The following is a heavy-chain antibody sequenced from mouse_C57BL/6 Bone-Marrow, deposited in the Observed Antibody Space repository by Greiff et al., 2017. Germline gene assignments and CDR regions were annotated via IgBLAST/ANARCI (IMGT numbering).Heavy chain of an antibody. D-gene: IGHD1-1*01. V-gene: IGHV1-74*01. CDR2: IHPSDSDT. J-gene: IGHJ2*01. CDR1: GYTFTSYW. Sequence: QVQLQQPGAELVKPGASVKVSCKASGYTFTSYWMHWVKQRPGQGLEWIGRIHPSDSDTNYNQKFKGKATLTVDKSSSTAYMQLSSLTSEDSAVYYCAIGFTTVVAHFDYWGQGTTLTVSS. CDR3: AIGFTTVVAHFDY.